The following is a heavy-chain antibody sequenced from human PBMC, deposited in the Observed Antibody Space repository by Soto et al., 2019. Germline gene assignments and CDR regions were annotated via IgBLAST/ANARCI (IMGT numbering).Heavy chain of an antibody. CDR3: ARVQRGYYDSSGYPEYFQH. D-gene: IGHD3-22*01. Sequence: ASVKVSCKASGYTFTSYAMHWVRQAPGQRLEWMGWINAGNGNTKYSQKFQGRVTITRDTSASTAYMELSSLRSEDAAVYYCARVQRGYYDSSGYPEYFQHWGQGTLVTVPQ. CDR2: INAGNGNT. CDR1: GYTFTSYA. J-gene: IGHJ1*01. V-gene: IGHV1-3*01.